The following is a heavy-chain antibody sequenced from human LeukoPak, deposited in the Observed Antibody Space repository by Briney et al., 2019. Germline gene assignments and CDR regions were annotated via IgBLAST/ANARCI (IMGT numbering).Heavy chain of an antibody. CDR1: GFTFSSYA. V-gene: IGHV3-23*01. CDR2: ISGSGGST. CDR3: AAKGSGSYYLVDYYYYMDV. Sequence: PGGSLRLSCAASGFTFSSYAMSWVRQAPGKGLEWVSAISGSGGSTYYADSVKGRFTISRDNSKNTLYLQMNSLRAEDTAVYYCAAKGSGSYYLVDYYYYMDVWGKGTTVTISS. J-gene: IGHJ6*03. D-gene: IGHD3-10*01.